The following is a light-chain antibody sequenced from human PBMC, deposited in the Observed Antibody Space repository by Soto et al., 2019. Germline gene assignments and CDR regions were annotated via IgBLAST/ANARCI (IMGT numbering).Light chain of an antibody. CDR2: GAS. V-gene: IGKV3-20*01. J-gene: IGKJ1*01. CDR3: RLFPSWT. Sequence: EIVLTQSPDTLSLSPGERATLSCRASQSVSAGYLAWYQQKPGQAPRLLIYGASSRATGIPDRFSGSGSGTDFTLTISRLEPEDFAVYYCRLFPSWTFGQGTKVEIK. CDR1: QSVSAGY.